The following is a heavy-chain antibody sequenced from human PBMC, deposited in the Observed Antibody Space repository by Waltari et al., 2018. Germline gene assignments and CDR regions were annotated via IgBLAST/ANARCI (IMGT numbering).Heavy chain of an antibody. CDR2: IYSGGST. CDR3: AKGGQQLAIDY. D-gene: IGHD6-13*01. Sequence: EVQLLESGGGLVQPGGSLRLSCAASGFTFSSYAMSWVRQAPGKGLVWVSGIYSGGSTYYADSVKGRFTISRDNSKNTLYLQMNSLRAEDTAVYYCAKGGQQLAIDYWGQGTLVTVSS. J-gene: IGHJ4*02. CDR1: GFTFSSYA. V-gene: IGHV3-23*03.